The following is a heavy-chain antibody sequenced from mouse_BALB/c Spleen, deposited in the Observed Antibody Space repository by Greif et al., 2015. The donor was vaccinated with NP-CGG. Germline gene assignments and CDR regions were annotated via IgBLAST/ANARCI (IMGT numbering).Heavy chain of an antibody. Sequence: EVKVVESGGGLVQPGGSRKLSCAASGFTFSSFGMHWVRQAPEKGLEWVAYISSGSSTIYYADTVKGRFTISRDNPRNTLFLQMTSLRSEDTAMYYCARVYYGYFDYWGQGTTLTVSS. V-gene: IGHV5-17*02. CDR1: GFTFSSFG. J-gene: IGHJ2*01. CDR3: ARVYYGYFDY. D-gene: IGHD1-1*01. CDR2: ISSGSSTI.